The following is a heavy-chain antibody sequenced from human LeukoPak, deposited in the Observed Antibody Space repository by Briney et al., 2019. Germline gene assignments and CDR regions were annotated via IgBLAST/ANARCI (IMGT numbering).Heavy chain of an antibody. CDR3: ARSTTVVTPGDWFDP. J-gene: IGHJ5*02. D-gene: IGHD4-23*01. CDR1: GYSDYW. Sequence: GGPLKISCQGSGYSDYWIGWVRQMPGKGLEWMGIIYLGDSDTRYSPSFQGQVTISADKSISTAYLQWSSLRASDTAMYYCARSTTVVTPGDWFDPWGQGTLVIVSS. CDR2: IYLGDSDT. V-gene: IGHV5-51*01.